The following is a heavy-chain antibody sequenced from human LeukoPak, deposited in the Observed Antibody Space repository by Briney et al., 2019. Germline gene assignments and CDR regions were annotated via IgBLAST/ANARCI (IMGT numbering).Heavy chain of an antibody. D-gene: IGHD4-17*01. Sequence: GRSLRLSCAASGFTFSSYAMHWVRQAPGKGLEWVAVISYDGSNKYYADSVKGRFTISRDNAKNTLYLQMNSLRAEDTAVYYCARDYGDYWGQGTLVTVSS. CDR2: ISYDGSNK. CDR1: GFTFSSYA. CDR3: ARDYGDY. V-gene: IGHV3-30*04. J-gene: IGHJ4*02.